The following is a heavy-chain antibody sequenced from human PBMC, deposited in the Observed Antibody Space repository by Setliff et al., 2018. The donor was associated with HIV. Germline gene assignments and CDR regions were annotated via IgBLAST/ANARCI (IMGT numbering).Heavy chain of an antibody. Sequence: GESLKISCAASGFSFSRYEMNWVRQAPGKGLEWVSGISGPGDSMYYLASVKGRFTISRDNSKNTLYLQMNSLRAEDTAVYYCAKDRGPYGSDYWGQGTLVTVSS. CDR2: ISGPGDSM. CDR3: AKDRGPYGSDY. J-gene: IGHJ4*02. V-gene: IGHV3-23*01. D-gene: IGHD4-17*01. CDR1: GFSFSRYE.